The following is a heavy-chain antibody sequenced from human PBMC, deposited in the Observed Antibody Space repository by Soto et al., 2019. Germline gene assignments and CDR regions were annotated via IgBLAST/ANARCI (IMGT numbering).Heavy chain of an antibody. Sequence: GGSLRLSCAASGFTFSSYSMNWVRQAPGKGLEWVSSISSSSSYIYYADSVKGRFTISRDNAKNSLYLQMNSLRAEDTAVYYCARVGAAADSDYWGQGTLVTVSS. CDR2: ISSSSSYI. V-gene: IGHV3-21*01. J-gene: IGHJ4*02. CDR3: ARVGAAADSDY. D-gene: IGHD6-13*01. CDR1: GFTFSSYS.